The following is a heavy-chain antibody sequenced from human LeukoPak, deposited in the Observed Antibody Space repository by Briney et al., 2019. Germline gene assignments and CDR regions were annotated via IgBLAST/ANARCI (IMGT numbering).Heavy chain of an antibody. CDR2: IWYDGGNK. Sequence: GGSLRLSCAASGFTFSSYGMHWVRQAPGKGLEWVAVIWYDGGNKYYADSVKGRFTISRDNSKNTLYLQMNSLRAEDTAIYYCTRVGYIDEGIDYWGQGTLVTVSS. V-gene: IGHV3-33*01. CDR3: TRVGYIDEGIDY. J-gene: IGHJ4*02. D-gene: IGHD5-24*01. CDR1: GFTFSSYG.